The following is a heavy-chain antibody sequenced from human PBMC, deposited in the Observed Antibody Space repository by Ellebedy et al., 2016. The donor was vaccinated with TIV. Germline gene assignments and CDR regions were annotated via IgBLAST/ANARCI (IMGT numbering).Heavy chain of an antibody. D-gene: IGHD3-10*01. CDR3: ARGGSSGSSDY. CDR1: GFTFRSHG. J-gene: IGHJ4*02. Sequence: GGSLRLSXVASGFTFRSHGIYWVRQAPSKGLEWVAVISSDGSNKYYADSVKGRFTISRDNSKNTLYLQMNSLRTDDMAVYYCARGGSSGSSDYWGQGILVTVSS. CDR2: ISSDGSNK. V-gene: IGHV3-30*03.